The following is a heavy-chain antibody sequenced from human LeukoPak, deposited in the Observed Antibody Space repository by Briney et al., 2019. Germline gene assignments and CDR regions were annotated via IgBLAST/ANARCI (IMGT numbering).Heavy chain of an antibody. J-gene: IGHJ4*02. CDR3: TTVEQDY. V-gene: IGHV3-15*01. D-gene: IGHD5-24*01. CDR1: GFTFSNAW. CDR2: IKSKTDGGTT. Sequence: GGSLRLSCAASGFTFSNAWMSWVRQAPGKGLEWVGLIKSKTDGGTTDYAAPVKGRFTISRDDSKNTLYLQMNSLKTEDTAVYYCTTVEQDYWGQGTLATVSS.